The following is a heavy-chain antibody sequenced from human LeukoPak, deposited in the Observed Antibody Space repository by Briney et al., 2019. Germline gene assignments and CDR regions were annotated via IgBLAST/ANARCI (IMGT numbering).Heavy chain of an antibody. CDR1: GFTFNNYS. CDR3: ARDVAYYYESSGYHSLGFDI. D-gene: IGHD3-22*01. V-gene: IGHV3-21*01. J-gene: IGHJ3*02. Sequence: PGGSLRLSCAASGFTFNNYSMNWVRQAPGKGLEWVSSISSRSNYIYYPDSVKGRFTISRDNAKNSLYLQMNGLRAEDTAVYYCARDVAYYYESSGYHSLGFDIWGQGTMVTVSS. CDR2: ISSRSNYI.